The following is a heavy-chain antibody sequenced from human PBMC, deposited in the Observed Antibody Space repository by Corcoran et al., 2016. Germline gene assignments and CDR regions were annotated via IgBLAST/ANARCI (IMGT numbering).Heavy chain of an antibody. CDR2: ISVYNGNT. J-gene: IGHJ6*02. V-gene: IGHV1-18*01. CDR3: ASPDRPYYYYGMDV. CDR1: GYTFTSYG. Sequence: QLVQSGGEVKKPGASVKVSCKASGYTFTSYGISWVRQAPGQGLEWMGWISVYNGNTNYAQKFQGRVTMTTDTSTSTAYMELRSLRSDDTAVFYCASPDRPYYYYGMDVWGQGTTVTVSS.